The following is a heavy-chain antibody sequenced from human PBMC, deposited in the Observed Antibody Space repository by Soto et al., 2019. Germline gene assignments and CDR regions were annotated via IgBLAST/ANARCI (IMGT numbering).Heavy chain of an antibody. J-gene: IGHJ4*02. V-gene: IGHV5-10-1*01. Sequence: PGESLKISCKGSGYSFTSYWISWVRQMPGEGLEWMGRIDPSDSYTNYSPSFQGHVTISADKSISTAYLQWSSLKASDTAMYYCARSPGYTVAPFDYWGQGTLVTVS. CDR2: IDPSDSYT. D-gene: IGHD5-12*01. CDR1: GYSFTSYW. CDR3: ARSPGYTVAPFDY.